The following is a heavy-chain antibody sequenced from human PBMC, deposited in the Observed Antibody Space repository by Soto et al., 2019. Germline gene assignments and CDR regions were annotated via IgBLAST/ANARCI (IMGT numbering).Heavy chain of an antibody. Sequence: PVKVSCKASGGTFSSYAISWVRQAPGQGLEWMGGIIPIFGTANYAQKFQGRVTITADESTSTAYMELSSLRSEDTAVYYCASGTRSGWYAHIGYWGQGTLVTVSS. D-gene: IGHD6-19*01. CDR1: GGTFSSYA. CDR2: IIPIFGTA. V-gene: IGHV1-69*13. CDR3: ASGTRSGWYAHIGY. J-gene: IGHJ4*02.